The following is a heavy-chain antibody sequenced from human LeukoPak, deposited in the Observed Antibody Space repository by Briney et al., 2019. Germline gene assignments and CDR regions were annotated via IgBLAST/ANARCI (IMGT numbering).Heavy chain of an antibody. Sequence: GGSLRLSCAASGFTFSSYSMNWVRQAPGKGLEWVSYISSSSSIIHYADSVKGRFTISRDNSNNTLYLEMKTLSADDTAVYYCAKDQRAVAGTCFDNWGQGTLVTVSS. J-gene: IGHJ4*02. D-gene: IGHD6-19*01. CDR2: ISSSSSII. CDR1: GFTFSSYS. CDR3: AKDQRAVAGTCFDN. V-gene: IGHV3-48*01.